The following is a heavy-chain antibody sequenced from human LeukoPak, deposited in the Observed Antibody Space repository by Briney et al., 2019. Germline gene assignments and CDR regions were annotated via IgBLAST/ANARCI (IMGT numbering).Heavy chain of an antibody. CDR2: IYHSGST. J-gene: IGHJ4*02. V-gene: IGHV4-39*07. CDR1: GGSISSSSYY. D-gene: IGHD2-21*02. CDR3: AREGEVTVFDY. Sequence: KPSETLSLTCTVSGGSISSSSYYWGWIRQPPGKGLEWIGSIYHSGSTYYNPSLKSRVTISVDTSKNQFSLKLSSVTAADTAVYYCAREGEVTVFDYWGQGTLVTVSS.